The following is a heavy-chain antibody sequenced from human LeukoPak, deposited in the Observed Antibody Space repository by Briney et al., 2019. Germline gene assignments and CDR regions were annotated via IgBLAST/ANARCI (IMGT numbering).Heavy chain of an antibody. CDR3: ARDRVSILERHGKGGDAFDI. Sequence: GGSLRLSCAASGFTFSSYSMNWVRQAPGKGLEWVSSISSSSSYIYYADSVKGRFTISRDNAKNSLYLQMNSLRAEDTAVYYCARDRVSILERHGKGGDAFDIWGQGTMVTVSS. J-gene: IGHJ3*02. V-gene: IGHV3-21*01. D-gene: IGHD1-1*01. CDR1: GFTFSSYS. CDR2: ISSSSSYI.